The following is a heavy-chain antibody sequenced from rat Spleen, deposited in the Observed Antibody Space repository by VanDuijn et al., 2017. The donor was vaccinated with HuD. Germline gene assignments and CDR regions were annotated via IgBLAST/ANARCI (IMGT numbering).Heavy chain of an antibody. CDR3: AKQQLYWYFDF. D-gene: IGHD1-2*01. V-gene: IGHV5-17*01. J-gene: IGHJ1*01. CDR2: ITSGGSNT. Sequence: EVQLVESGGGLVQPGRSLKLSCAASGFTFSDYAMAWVRQAPKKGLEWVATITSGGSNTYYPDSVKGRFTISRDNAKSTLYLQMDSLRSEDTSTYYCAKQQLYWYFDFWGPGTMVTVSS. CDR1: GFTFSDYA.